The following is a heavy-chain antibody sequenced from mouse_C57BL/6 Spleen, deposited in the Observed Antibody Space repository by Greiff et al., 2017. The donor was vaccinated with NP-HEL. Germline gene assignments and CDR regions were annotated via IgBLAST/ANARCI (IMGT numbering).Heavy chain of an antibody. Sequence: VQLQQSGPELVKPGAPVKISCKASGYTFTDYYMNWVKQSHGKSLEWIGDINPNNGGTSYNQKFKGKATLTVDKSSSTAYMELRSLTSEDSAVYYCARGDYDYDTWYFDVWGTGTTVTVSS. CDR1: GYTFTDYY. D-gene: IGHD2-4*01. V-gene: IGHV1-26*01. CDR3: ARGDYDYDTWYFDV. J-gene: IGHJ1*03. CDR2: INPNNGGT.